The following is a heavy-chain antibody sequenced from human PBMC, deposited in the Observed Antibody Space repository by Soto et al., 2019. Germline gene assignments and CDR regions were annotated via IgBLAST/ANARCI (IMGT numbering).Heavy chain of an antibody. J-gene: IGHJ4*02. CDR3: ARSIVVVTALDY. CDR2: ITAGNGNT. D-gene: IGHD2-21*02. Sequence: QVQLVQSGAEEKKPGASVKVSCKASGYTFTSYAMHWVRQAPGQRLEWMGWITAGNGNTKYSQKFQGRVTITRDTSASTAYTELSSLRSEDTAVYYCARSIVVVTALDYWGQGTLGTVSS. CDR1: GYTFTSYA. V-gene: IGHV1-3*05.